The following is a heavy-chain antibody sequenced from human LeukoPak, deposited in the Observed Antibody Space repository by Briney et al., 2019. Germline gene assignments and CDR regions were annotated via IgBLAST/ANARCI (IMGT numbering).Heavy chain of an antibody. D-gene: IGHD2/OR15-2a*01. CDR1: GGYIHTYF. CDR2: FSASGTT. Sequence: SETLSLTCTVSGGYIHTYFWSWIRQPAGKGLEWLGRFSASGTTNYNPSLKSRVTISVDTSKNQFSLKLSSVTAADTAVYYCAGHHPRNTVDFWGQGTLVTVSS. CDR3: AGHHPRNTVDF. J-gene: IGHJ4*02. V-gene: IGHV4-4*07.